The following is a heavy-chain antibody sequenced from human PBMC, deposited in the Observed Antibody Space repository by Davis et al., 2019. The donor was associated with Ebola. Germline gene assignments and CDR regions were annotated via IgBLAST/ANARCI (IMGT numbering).Heavy chain of an antibody. Sequence: SETLSLTCTVSGGSISSYYWSWILQPPGKGLEWIGYIYYSGSTNYNPSLKSRVTISVDTSKNQFSLKLSSVTAADTAVYYCASQTIAALEYYYGMDVWGQGTTVTVSS. CDR3: ASQTIAALEYYYGMDV. CDR1: GGSISSYY. CDR2: IYYSGST. J-gene: IGHJ6*02. D-gene: IGHD6-13*01. V-gene: IGHV4-59*08.